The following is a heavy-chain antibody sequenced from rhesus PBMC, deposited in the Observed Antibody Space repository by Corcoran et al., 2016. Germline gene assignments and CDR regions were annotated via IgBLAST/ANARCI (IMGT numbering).Heavy chain of an antibody. Sequence: QLQLQESGPGLVKPSETLSVTCAVSGGSISSSYWSWIRQAPGKGLEWIGYIFGSGSSTNYTPSLKSRVTLSVDTSQNQLSLKLSSVTAADTAVYYCASGIAGKYDYWGQGVLVTVSS. D-gene: IGHD1-1-1*01. CDR3: ASGIAGKYDY. J-gene: IGHJ4*01. V-gene: IGHV4-169*02. CDR1: GGSISSSY. CDR2: IFGSGSST.